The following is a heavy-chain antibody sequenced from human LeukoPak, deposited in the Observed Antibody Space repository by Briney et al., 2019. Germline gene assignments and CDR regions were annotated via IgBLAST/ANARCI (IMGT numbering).Heavy chain of an antibody. CDR3: AREIRLRYFDWLLSPLVGAFDI. CDR2: ISAYNGNT. V-gene: IGHV1-18*01. J-gene: IGHJ3*02. Sequence: ASVKVSCKASGYTFTSYGICWVRQAPGQGLEWMGWISAYNGNTNYAQKLQGRVTMTTDTSTSTAYMELRSLRSDDTAVYYCAREIRLRYFDWLLSPLVGAFDIWGQGTMVTVSS. D-gene: IGHD3-9*01. CDR1: GYTFTSYG.